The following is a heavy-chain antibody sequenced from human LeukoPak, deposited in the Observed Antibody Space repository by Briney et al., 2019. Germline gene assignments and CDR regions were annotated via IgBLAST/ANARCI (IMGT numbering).Heavy chain of an antibody. D-gene: IGHD1-26*01. CDR1: GFTFNDYY. J-gene: IGHJ6*03. CDR2: INIGGTNT. V-gene: IGHV3-11*04. Sequence: GGSLRLSCAASGFTFNDYYMSWIRQAPGKGLEWLSYINIGGTNTHYADSVKGRFTISRDNAKKSLYLEMNNLRAEDTAVYYCASLLVGANYYYYYYMDVWGKGTTVTVSS. CDR3: ASLLVGANYYYYYYMDV.